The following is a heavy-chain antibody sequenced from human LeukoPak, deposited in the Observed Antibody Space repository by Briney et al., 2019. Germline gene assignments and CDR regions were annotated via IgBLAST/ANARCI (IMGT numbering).Heavy chain of an antibody. CDR1: GYRFTSYW. CDR3: ARHRGSSWSDY. J-gene: IGHJ4*02. CDR2: IYPGDSDT. D-gene: IGHD6-13*01. V-gene: IGHV5-51*01. Sequence: GESLKISFKGSGYRFTSYWIGWVRPVPGKGLEWMGIIYPGDSDTRYSPSFQGQVTISADKSISTAYLQWSSLKASDTAMYYCARHRGSSWSDYWGQGTLVTVSS.